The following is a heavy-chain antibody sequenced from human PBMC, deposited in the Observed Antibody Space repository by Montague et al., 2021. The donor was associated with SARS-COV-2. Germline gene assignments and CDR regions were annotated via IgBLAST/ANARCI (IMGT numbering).Heavy chain of an antibody. D-gene: IGHD3-10*01. Sequence: SETLSLTCAVYGGSFSGYYWSWICQPPGKGLEWNGEINLSGSTNYNSSLKSRVTISVDTSTNQFPLKLSAVTAADTAVYYCAKVSYYGSGTSVGMDVWGQGTTVTVSS. CDR2: INLSGST. J-gene: IGHJ6*02. CDR1: GGSFSGYY. V-gene: IGHV4-34*01. CDR3: AKVSYYGSGTSVGMDV.